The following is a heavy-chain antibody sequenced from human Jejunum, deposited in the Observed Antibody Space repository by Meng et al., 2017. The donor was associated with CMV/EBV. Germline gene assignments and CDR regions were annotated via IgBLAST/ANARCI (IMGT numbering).Heavy chain of an antibody. CDR1: GGSVTGDF. V-gene: IGHV4-34*01. CDR3: ARRVGSGKYYFDF. Sequence: CAVYGGSVTGDFCSWVRQAPGKGLEWIGEINHSESTNYNPSLKSRVNISVDSFKNQFSLRLNSVTAADTAVFHCARRVGSGKYYFDFWSQGSLVTVSS. CDR2: INHSEST. D-gene: IGHD3-10*01. J-gene: IGHJ4*02.